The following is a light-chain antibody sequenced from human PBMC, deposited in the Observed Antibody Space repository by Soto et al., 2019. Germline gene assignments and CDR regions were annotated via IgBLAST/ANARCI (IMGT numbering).Light chain of an antibody. J-gene: IGLJ1*01. V-gene: IGLV2-14*03. CDR3: SSHTSSRTQV. CDR2: DVT. Sequence: QSVLTQPASVSGSPGQSIAISCTGTSSDVGGYNFVSWYQHHPGKAPKLLIYDVTYRPSGVSDRFSASKSGNTASLTISGLQTEDEADYYCSSHTSSRTQVLGTGTKVTVL. CDR1: SSDVGGYNF.